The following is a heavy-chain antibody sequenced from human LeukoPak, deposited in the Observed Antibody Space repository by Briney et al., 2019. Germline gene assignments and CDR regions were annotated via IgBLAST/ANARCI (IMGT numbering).Heavy chain of an antibody. J-gene: IGHJ4*02. V-gene: IGHV3-43*02. Sequence: PGGSLRLSCAASGFTFDDYAMHWVRQAPGKGLEWFSLISGDGGSTYYADSVKGRFTTSRDNSKNSLYLQMNSLRTEDTALYYCAKDIPVWAARSPGIDYWGQGTLVTVSS. CDR2: ISGDGGST. CDR3: AKDIPVWAARSPGIDY. D-gene: IGHD2-2*01. CDR1: GFTFDDYA.